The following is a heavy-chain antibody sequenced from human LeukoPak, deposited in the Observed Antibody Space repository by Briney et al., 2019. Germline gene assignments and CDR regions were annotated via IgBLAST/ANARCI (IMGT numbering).Heavy chain of an antibody. Sequence: GGSLRLSCAASGFTFSDYYMSWIRQAPGKGLEWVSYISSSGSTIYYADSVKGRFTISRGNAKNSLYLQMNSLRAEDAAVYYCARTRGSYGGHDAFDIWGQGTMVTVSS. CDR3: ARTRGSYGGHDAFDI. CDR1: GFTFSDYY. D-gene: IGHD1-26*01. V-gene: IGHV3-11*04. J-gene: IGHJ3*02. CDR2: ISSSGSTI.